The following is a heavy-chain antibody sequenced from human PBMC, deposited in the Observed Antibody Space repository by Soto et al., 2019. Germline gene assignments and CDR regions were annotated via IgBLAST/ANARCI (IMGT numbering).Heavy chain of an antibody. CDR2: INHSGST. CDR1: GGSFSGYY. V-gene: IGHV4-34*01. Sequence: QVQLQQWGAGLLKPSETLSLTCAVYGGSFSGYYWSWIRQPPGKGLEWIGEINHSGSTNYNPSLRSRVTIAVDTSKNQVSLKLGSVPAADTALYYGARGYLRGSLAGFDPWGQGTLVTVSS. D-gene: IGHD3-16*01. J-gene: IGHJ5*02. CDR3: ARGYLRGSLAGFDP.